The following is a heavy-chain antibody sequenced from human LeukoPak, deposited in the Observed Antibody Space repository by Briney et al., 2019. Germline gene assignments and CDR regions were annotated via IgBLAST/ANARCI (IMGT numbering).Heavy chain of an antibody. V-gene: IGHV4-59*01. J-gene: IGHJ4*02. CDR1: GGSISSYY. D-gene: IGHD3-22*01. Sequence: PSETLSLTCTVSGGSISSYYWSWIRQPPGKGLEWIGYIYYSGSTNYNPSLKSRDTISVDTSKNQFSLKLSSVTPADTAVYYCAGHAGAYYYDSSGHFDYWGQGTLVTVSS. CDR2: IYYSGST. CDR3: AGHAGAYYYDSSGHFDY.